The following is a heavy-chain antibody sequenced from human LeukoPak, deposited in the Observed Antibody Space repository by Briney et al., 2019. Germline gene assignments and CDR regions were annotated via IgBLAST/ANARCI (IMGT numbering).Heavy chain of an antibody. CDR3: ARGDWSDNNNWFDP. J-gene: IGHJ5*02. D-gene: IGHD2-21*02. V-gene: IGHV3-38-3*01. CDR1: GFTVSSNE. CDR2: ISGGST. Sequence: GGSLRLSCAASGFTVSSNEMSWVRQAPGKGLEWVSSISGGSTYYADSRKGRFTISRDNSKNTLYLQMNSLRAEDTAVYYCARGDWSDNNNWFDPWGQGTLVTVSS.